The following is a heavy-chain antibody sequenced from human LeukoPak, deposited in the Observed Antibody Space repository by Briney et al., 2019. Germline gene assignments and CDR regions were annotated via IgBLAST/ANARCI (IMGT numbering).Heavy chain of an antibody. CDR3: ASRYYDFWSGYSRFDY. CDR1: GGSFSSYY. V-gene: IGHV4-39*01. Sequence: SETLSLTCAVYGGSFSSYYWGWIRQPPGKGLEWIGSIYYSGSTYYNPSLKSRVTISVDTSKNQFSLKLSSVTAADTAVYYCASRYYDFWSGYSRFDYWGQGTLVTVSS. J-gene: IGHJ4*02. CDR2: IYYSGST. D-gene: IGHD3-3*01.